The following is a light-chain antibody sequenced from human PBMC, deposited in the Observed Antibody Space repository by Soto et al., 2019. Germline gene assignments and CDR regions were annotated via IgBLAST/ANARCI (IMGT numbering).Light chain of an antibody. J-gene: IGLJ1*01. Sequence: QSVLTQPPSASGTPGQRVTISCSGSSSNIGSNTVNWYQQLPGTAPKLLIYSNNQRPSGVPDRFSGSKSGTSDSLAISGRQSEDEADYYCAAWDDSLNGYVFGTGTKVTVL. CDR1: SSNIGSNT. CDR2: SNN. V-gene: IGLV1-44*01. CDR3: AAWDDSLNGYV.